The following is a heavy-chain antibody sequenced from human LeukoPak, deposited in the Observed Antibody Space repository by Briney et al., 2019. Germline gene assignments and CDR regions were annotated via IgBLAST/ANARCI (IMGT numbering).Heavy chain of an antibody. CDR1: GGSVSSGSYY. D-gene: IGHD3-10*01. J-gene: IGHJ4*02. CDR3: AREGLASRVRGIIPY. CDR2: IYYSGST. Sequence: SETLSPTCTVSGGSVSSGSYYWSWIRQPPGKGLEWIGYIYYSGSTNYNPSLKSRVTISADTSENQFSLKLSSVTAADTAVYYCAREGLASRVRGIIPYWGQGTLVTVSS. V-gene: IGHV4-61*01.